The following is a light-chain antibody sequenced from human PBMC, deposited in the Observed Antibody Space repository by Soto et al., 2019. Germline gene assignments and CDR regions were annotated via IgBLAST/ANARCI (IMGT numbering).Light chain of an antibody. CDR3: AAWDDSLNGVV. CDR2: SNN. Sequence: QSVLTQPPSASGTPGQRVTISCSGSSSNIGKNTVNWYQQLPGTAPTLLIYSNNQRPSGVPDRFSGSKSGISASLAISGLQSEDEADYYCAAWDDSLNGVVFGGGTKLTVL. J-gene: IGLJ2*01. CDR1: SSNIGKNT. V-gene: IGLV1-44*01.